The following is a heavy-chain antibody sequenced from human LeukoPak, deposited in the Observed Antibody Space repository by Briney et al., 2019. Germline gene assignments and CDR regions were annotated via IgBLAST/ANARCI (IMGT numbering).Heavy chain of an antibody. D-gene: IGHD3-3*01. Sequence: PGGSLRLSCTASGFTFGDYAMSWFRQAPGEGLEWVGFIRSKAYGGTTEYAASVKGRFTISRDDSKSIAYLQMNSLKTEDTAVYYCTRKFGSGHTRPAFDIWGQGTMVTVSS. J-gene: IGHJ3*02. CDR3: TRKFGSGHTRPAFDI. CDR1: GFTFGDYA. V-gene: IGHV3-49*03. CDR2: IRSKAYGGTT.